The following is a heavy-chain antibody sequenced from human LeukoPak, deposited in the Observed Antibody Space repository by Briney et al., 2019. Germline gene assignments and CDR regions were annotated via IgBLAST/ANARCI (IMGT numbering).Heavy chain of an antibody. CDR3: ARAHSRDYSFDY. CDR1: GGSISSYY. D-gene: IGHD4-11*01. CDR2: IYYSGST. J-gene: IGHJ4*02. Sequence: SETLSLTCTVSGGSISSYYWSRIRQPPGKGLEWIGYIYYSGSTNYNPSLKSRVTISVDTSKNQFSLKLSSVTAADTAVYYCARAHSRDYSFDYWGQGTLVPSPQ. V-gene: IGHV4-59*01.